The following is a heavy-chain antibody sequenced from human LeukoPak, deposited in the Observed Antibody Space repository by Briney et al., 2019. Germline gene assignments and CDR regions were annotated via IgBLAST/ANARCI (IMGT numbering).Heavy chain of an antibody. CDR2: ISGSGGST. CDR1: GFTFSSYA. J-gene: IGHJ3*02. V-gene: IGHV3-23*01. D-gene: IGHD4/OR15-4a*01. CDR3: AKPFGYGGPQKGAFDI. Sequence: GGSLRLSCAASGFTFSSYAMSWVRQAPGKGLEWVSAISGSGGSTYYADSVKGRFTISRDNSNNTLYLQMNSLRAEDTAVYYCAKPFGYGGPQKGAFDIWGQGTMVTVSS.